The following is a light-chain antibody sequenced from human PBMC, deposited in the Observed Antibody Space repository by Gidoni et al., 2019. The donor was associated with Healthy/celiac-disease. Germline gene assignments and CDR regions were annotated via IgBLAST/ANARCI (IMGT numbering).Light chain of an antibody. Sequence: QSALTQPRSVSGSPVQSVTISCTGTNSDVGGYNYVSWYHQHPGKAPKLMIYDFSKRPSGVPDRFSGSKSGNTASLTISGLQAEDGADYYCCSYAGSYTFKVFGGGTKLTVL. V-gene: IGLV2-11*01. CDR3: CSYAGSYTFKV. CDR2: DFS. CDR1: NSDVGGYNY. J-gene: IGLJ3*02.